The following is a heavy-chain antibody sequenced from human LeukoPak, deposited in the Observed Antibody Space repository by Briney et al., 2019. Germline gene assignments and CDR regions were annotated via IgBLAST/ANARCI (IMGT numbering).Heavy chain of an antibody. CDR1: SYSIGSGVY. J-gene: IGHJ4*02. CDR2: IHHSGST. CDR3: ARDPRFSPFDY. V-gene: IGHV4-38-2*02. Sequence: SETLSLTCTVSSYSIGSGVYWGWIRQPPGKGLEWIGSIHHSGSTYYSPSLKSRLTISVDTSKNQFSLMLTSVTAADTAVYYCARDPRFSPFDYWGQGTLVTVSS.